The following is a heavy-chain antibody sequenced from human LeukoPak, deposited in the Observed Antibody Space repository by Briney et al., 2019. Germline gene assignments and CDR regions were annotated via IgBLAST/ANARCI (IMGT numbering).Heavy chain of an antibody. V-gene: IGHV3-11*01. CDR1: GFTFSDFY. CDR2: TSRGGSTT. J-gene: IGHJ4*02. CDR3: ARDSRSAFDN. Sequence: GGSLRLSCAASGFTFSDFYMNWIRQAPGKELEWVSYTSRGGSTTYYADSVKGRFTISRDNAKNSLYLQMNSLRAEDTAVYYCARDSRSAFDNWGQGALVTVSS.